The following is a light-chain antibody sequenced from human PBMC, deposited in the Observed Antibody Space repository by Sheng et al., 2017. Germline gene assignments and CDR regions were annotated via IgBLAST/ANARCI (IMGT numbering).Light chain of an antibody. CDR2: AAS. CDR3: QQYKTYPWT. CDR1: QGISSY. J-gene: IGKJ1*01. V-gene: IGKV1-9*01. Sequence: IQLTQSPSSLSASVGDRVTITCRASQGISSYLAWYQQKPGKAPKLLIYAASTLQSGVPSRFSGGGSGTDFTLTISSLQPEDFASYHCQQYKTYPWTFGQGTKVEIK.